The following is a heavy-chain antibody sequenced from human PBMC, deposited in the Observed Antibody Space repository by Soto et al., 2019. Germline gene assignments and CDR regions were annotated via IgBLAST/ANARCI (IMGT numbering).Heavy chain of an antibody. CDR3: ARGHTRIGYYYDSSGYYFDY. CDR2: IKQDGSEK. Sequence: GGSLRLSCAASGFTFSSYWMSWVRQAPGKGLEWVANIKQDGSEKYYVDSVKGRFTISRDNAKNSLYLQMNSLRAEDTAVYYCARGHTRIGYYYDSSGYYFDYWGQGTLVTVSS. J-gene: IGHJ4*02. CDR1: GFTFSSYW. V-gene: IGHV3-7*01. D-gene: IGHD3-22*01.